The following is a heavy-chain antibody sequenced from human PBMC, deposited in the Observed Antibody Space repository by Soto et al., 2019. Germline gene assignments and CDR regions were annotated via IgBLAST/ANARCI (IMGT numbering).Heavy chain of an antibody. CDR1: GGSFSGYY. CDR3: ARAGVATIYPGNNWFDP. V-gene: IGHV4-34*01. Sequence: SETLSLTCAVYGGSFSGYYWSWIRQPPGKGLEWIGEINHSGSTNYNPSLKSRVTISVDTSKNQFSLNLSSVTAADTAMYYCARAGVATIYPGNNWFDPWGQGTPVTVSS. J-gene: IGHJ5*02. D-gene: IGHD5-12*01. CDR2: INHSGST.